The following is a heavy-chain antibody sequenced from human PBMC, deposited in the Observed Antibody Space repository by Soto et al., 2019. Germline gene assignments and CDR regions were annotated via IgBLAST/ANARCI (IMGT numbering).Heavy chain of an antibody. V-gene: IGHV1-58*01. D-gene: IGHD4-17*01. CDR1: GFTFTSSA. J-gene: IGHJ6*02. Sequence: ASVKVSCKASGFTFTSSAVQWVRQARGQRLDWIGWIVVGSGNTNYAQKFQERVTITRDMSTSTAYMELSSLRSEDTAVYYCAAENDYGDYGYYYYYGMDVWGQGTTVTVSS. CDR2: IVVGSGNT. CDR3: AAENDYGDYGYYYYYGMDV.